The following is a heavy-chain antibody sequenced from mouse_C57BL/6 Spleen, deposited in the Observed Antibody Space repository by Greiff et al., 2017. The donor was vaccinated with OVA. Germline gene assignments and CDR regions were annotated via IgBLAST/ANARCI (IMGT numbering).Heavy chain of an antibody. CDR1: GFTFSDYG. J-gene: IGHJ4*01. Sequence: EVMLVESGGGLVKPGGSLKLSCAASGFTFSDYGMHWVRQAPEKGLEWVAYISSGSSTIYYADTVKGRFTISRDNAKNTLFLQMTSLRSEDTAMYYCARSPLNYYYAMDYWGQGTSVTVSS. CDR2: ISSGSSTI. CDR3: ARSPLNYYYAMDY. V-gene: IGHV5-17*01.